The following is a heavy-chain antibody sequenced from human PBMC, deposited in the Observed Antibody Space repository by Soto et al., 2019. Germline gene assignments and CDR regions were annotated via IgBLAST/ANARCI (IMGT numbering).Heavy chain of an antibody. V-gene: IGHV3-49*04. CDR1: GFTFGDYA. CDR3: TTNSYDY. J-gene: IGHJ4*02. Sequence: PGGSLRLSCTASGFTFGDYAMSWVRQAPGKGLEWVGFIRSKTYGGTTEYAASVKGRLTISRDDSKSIAYLQMNSLKTEDTAVYYCTTNSYDYWGQGTLVTVSS. CDR2: IRSKTYGGTT. D-gene: IGHD3-10*01.